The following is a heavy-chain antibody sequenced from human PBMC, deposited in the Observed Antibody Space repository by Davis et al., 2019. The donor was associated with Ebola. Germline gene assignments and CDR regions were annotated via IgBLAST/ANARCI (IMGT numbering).Heavy chain of an antibody. CDR1: GFTFGDYA. J-gene: IGHJ4*02. D-gene: IGHD3-22*01. Sequence: GESLKISCSASGFTFGDYAVSWVRQAPGKGLEWVGFIRGKAYGGTTEYAASVKGRFTVSRDDSKSIAYLQMDSLKTEDSGVYYRASSPQYYYDSSGYYVYWGQGTLVTVSS. CDR3: ASSPQYYYDSSGYYVY. V-gene: IGHV3-49*04. CDR2: IRGKAYGGTT.